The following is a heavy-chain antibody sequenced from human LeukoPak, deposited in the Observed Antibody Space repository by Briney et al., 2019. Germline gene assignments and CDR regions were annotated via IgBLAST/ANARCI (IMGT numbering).Heavy chain of an antibody. CDR2: ISFDGSMK. CDR1: GFTFTSYG. CDR3: ALTSSSWYFGYYYYYMDV. V-gene: IGHV3-30*03. D-gene: IGHD6-13*01. J-gene: IGHJ6*03. Sequence: GGSLRLSCAASGFTFTSYGMHWVRQAPGKGLEWVAFISFDGSMKFYADSVKGRFTISRDNSKNTLHLHMYSLRTEDTAVYYCALTSSSWYFGYYYYYMDVWGKGTTVTISS.